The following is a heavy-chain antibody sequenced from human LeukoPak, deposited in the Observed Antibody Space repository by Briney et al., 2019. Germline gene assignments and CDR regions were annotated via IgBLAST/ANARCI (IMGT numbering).Heavy chain of an antibody. D-gene: IGHD1-1*01. V-gene: IGHV4-4*07. CDR1: GGSISSYY. Sequence: SETLSLTCTVSGGSISSYYWSWIRQVAGKGLEWIGRIYTSGSTNYNPSLKSRVTMSVDTSKNQFSLKLTSVTAADTAVYYCARERQLERLAFGKEGSAFDYWGQGTLVTVSS. J-gene: IGHJ4*02. CDR3: ARERQLERLAFGKEGSAFDY. CDR2: IYTSGST.